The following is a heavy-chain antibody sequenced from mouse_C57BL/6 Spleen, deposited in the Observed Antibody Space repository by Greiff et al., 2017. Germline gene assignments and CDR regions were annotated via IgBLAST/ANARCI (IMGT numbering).Heavy chain of an antibody. Sequence: EVKLVESGEGLVKPGGSLKLSCAASGFTFSSYAMSWVRQTPEKRLEWVAYISSGGDYIYYADTVKGRFTISRDNARNTLYLQMSSLKSEDTAMYYCTREEQGAWFAYWGQGTLVTVSA. J-gene: IGHJ3*01. CDR2: ISSGGDYI. CDR1: GFTFSSYA. V-gene: IGHV5-9-1*02. CDR3: TREEQGAWFAY.